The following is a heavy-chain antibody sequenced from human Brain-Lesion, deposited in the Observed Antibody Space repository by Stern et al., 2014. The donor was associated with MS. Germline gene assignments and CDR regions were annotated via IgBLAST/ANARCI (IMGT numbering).Heavy chain of an antibody. CDR3: ARDQRGITIFGVVTDYYYLGMDV. Sequence: VQLVQSGAEVKKPGASVKVSCKTSGYIFTGYYIHWVRQAPGQGLEWMAWINPNTGGPKYAQKFQGRVPMSMDTSISTAYVELSSLTSDDTAVYYCARDQRGITIFGVVTDYYYLGMDVWGQGTTVTVSS. V-gene: IGHV1-2*02. D-gene: IGHD3-3*01. J-gene: IGHJ6*02. CDR2: INPNTGGP. CDR1: GYIFTGYY.